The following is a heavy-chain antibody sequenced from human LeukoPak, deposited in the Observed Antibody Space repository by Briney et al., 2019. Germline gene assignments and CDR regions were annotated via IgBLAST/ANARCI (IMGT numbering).Heavy chain of an antibody. D-gene: IGHD2-2*01. V-gene: IGHV1-2*02. Sequence: GASVKVSCKASGYTFTGYYMHWVRQAPGQGLEWMGWINPNSGGTNYAQKFQDRVTVTRDTSISTAYMELSRLRSDDTAVYYCARAASAETEKPDYWGQGTLVTVSS. J-gene: IGHJ4*02. CDR3: ARAASAETEKPDY. CDR1: GYTFTGYY. CDR2: INPNSGGT.